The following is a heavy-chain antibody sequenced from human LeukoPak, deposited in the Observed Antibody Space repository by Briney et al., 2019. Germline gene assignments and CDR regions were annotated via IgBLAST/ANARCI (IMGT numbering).Heavy chain of an antibody. CDR1: GFTFSSYS. J-gene: IGHJ4*02. Sequence: GGSLRLSCAASGFTFSSYSMNWVRQAPGKGLEWVSSISSSSYIYYADSVKGRFTISRDNAKNSLYLQMNSPRAEDTAVYYCASHQYSGSYYVDYWGQGTLVTVSS. CDR3: ASHQYSGSYYVDY. D-gene: IGHD1-26*01. CDR2: ISSSSYI. V-gene: IGHV3-21*01.